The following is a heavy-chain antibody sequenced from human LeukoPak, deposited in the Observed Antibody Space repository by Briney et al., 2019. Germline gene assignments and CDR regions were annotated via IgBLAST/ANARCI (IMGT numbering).Heavy chain of an antibody. D-gene: IGHD1-7*01. Sequence: PSQTLSLTCAVSGGSISSGGYSWSWIRQPPGKGLEWIGYIYHSGSTNYNPSLKSRVTISVDTSKNQFSLKLSSVTAADTAVYYCATARGRITGTTRWGQGTLVTVSS. CDR1: GGSISSGGYS. CDR2: IYHSGST. CDR3: ATARGRITGTTR. V-gene: IGHV4-30-2*01. J-gene: IGHJ4*02.